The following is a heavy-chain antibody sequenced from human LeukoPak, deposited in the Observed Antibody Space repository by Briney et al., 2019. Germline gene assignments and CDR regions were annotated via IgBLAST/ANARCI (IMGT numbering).Heavy chain of an antibody. Sequence: GGSLRLSCAASGFTVSSNYMSWVRQAPGKGLEWVSVIYSGGSTYYADSVKGRFTISRDNSKNTLYLQMNSLRAEDTAVYYCARDEVLLWFGELDYWGQGTLVTVSS. V-gene: IGHV3-53*05. D-gene: IGHD3-10*01. CDR1: GFTVSSNY. CDR2: IYSGGST. J-gene: IGHJ4*02. CDR3: ARDEVLLWFGELDY.